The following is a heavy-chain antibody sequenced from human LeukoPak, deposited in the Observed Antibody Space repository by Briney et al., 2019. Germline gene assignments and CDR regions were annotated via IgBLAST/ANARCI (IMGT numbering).Heavy chain of an antibody. D-gene: IGHD3-10*01. Sequence: GGSLRLSCAASGFTFSSYAMSWVRQAPGKGLEWVSSISSSSSYIYYADSVKGRFTISRDNAKNSLYLQMNSLRAEDTAVYYCARDPYGSGSYLNAPWGQGTLVTVSS. J-gene: IGHJ5*02. CDR2: ISSSSSYI. CDR1: GFTFSSYA. V-gene: IGHV3-21*01. CDR3: ARDPYGSGSYLNAP.